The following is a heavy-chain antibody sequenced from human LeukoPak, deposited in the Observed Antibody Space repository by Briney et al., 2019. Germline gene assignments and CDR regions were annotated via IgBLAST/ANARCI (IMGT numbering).Heavy chain of an antibody. J-gene: IGHJ4*02. CDR3: ARDEFTVTTGVDY. CDR1: GFTFSSYG. CDR2: IWYYGSNK. V-gene: IGHV3-33*01. Sequence: TGGSLRLSCAASGFTFSSYGMHWVRQAPGKGLEWVAVIWYYGSNKYYADSVKGRFTISRDNSKNTLYLQMNSLRAEDTAVYYCARDEFTVTTGVDYWGQGTLVTVSS. D-gene: IGHD4-17*01.